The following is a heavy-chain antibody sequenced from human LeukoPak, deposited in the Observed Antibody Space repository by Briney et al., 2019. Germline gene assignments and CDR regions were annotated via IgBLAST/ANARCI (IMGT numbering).Heavy chain of an antibody. V-gene: IGHV3-23*01. Sequence: GGSLRLSCAASGFSFSTYAMNWVRQAPGKGLEWVSAISGSGGDTYYADSVKGRFTISRDNSKNTLYLQMNSLRAEDTAVYYCAKEGWGGSGWYRYNWFDPWGQGTLVTVSS. CDR3: AKEGWGGSGWYRYNWFDP. D-gene: IGHD6-19*01. CDR2: ISGSGGDT. J-gene: IGHJ5*02. CDR1: GFSFSTYA.